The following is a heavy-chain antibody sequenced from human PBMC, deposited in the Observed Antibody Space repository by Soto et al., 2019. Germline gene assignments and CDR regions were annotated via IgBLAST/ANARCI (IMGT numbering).Heavy chain of an antibody. Sequence: QVQLVESGGGVVQPGRSLRLSCAASGFTFSSYGMHWVRQAPGKGLEWVAVIWYDGSNKYYADSVKGRFTISRDNSKNTLYLQMNSLRAEDTAVYYCARSNRDVDTAMSYYFDYWGQGTLVTVSS. CDR3: ARSNRDVDTAMSYYFDY. CDR1: GFTFSSYG. V-gene: IGHV3-33*01. CDR2: IWYDGSNK. D-gene: IGHD5-18*01. J-gene: IGHJ4*02.